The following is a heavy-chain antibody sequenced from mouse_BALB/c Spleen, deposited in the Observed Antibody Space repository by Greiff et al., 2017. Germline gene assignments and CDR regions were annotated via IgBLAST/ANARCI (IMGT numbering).Heavy chain of an antibody. D-gene: IGHD2-1*01. CDR3: ARDYGNYLAWFAY. J-gene: IGHJ3*01. CDR1: GFTFSSYG. CDR2: INSNGGST. Sequence: EVQLVESGGGLVQPGGSLKLSCAASGFTFSSYGMSWVRQTPDKRLELVATINSNGGSTYYPDSVKGRFTISRDNAKNTLYLQMSSLKSEDTAMYYCARDYGNYLAWFAYWGQGTLVTVSA. V-gene: IGHV5-6-3*01.